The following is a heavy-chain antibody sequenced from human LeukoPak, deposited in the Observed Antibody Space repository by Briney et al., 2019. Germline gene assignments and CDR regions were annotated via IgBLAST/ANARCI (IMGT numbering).Heavy chain of an antibody. Sequence: SETLSLTCTVSGGSISSYYWSWIRQPPGKGLEWIGYIYYSGSTNYNPSLKSRVTISVDTSKNQFSLKLSSVTAADTAVYYCARRGYSYVYYYYYYMDVWGKGTTVTVSS. V-gene: IGHV4-59*01. CDR2: IYYSGST. CDR3: ARRGYSYVYYYYYYMDV. D-gene: IGHD5-18*01. CDR1: GGSISSYY. J-gene: IGHJ6*03.